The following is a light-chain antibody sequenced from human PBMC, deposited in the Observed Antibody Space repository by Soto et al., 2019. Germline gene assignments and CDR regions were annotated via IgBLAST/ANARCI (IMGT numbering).Light chain of an antibody. J-gene: IGLJ1*01. CDR2: EVS. V-gene: IGLV2-14*01. CDR3: FSYTSSGTYV. Sequence: QSVLTQPASVSGSPGQSSTISCTGTSSDVGNYKYVSWDQQHPGKAPKRMIYEVSTRPSGVSNRFSGSKSGNTASLPISGLQAEDEPDYYCFSYTSSGTYVFGTGPKVTV. CDR1: SSDVGNYKY.